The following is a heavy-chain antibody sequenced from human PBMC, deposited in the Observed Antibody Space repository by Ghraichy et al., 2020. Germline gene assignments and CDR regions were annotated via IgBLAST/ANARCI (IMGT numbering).Heavy chain of an antibody. Sequence: TLSLTCTVSGGSISSGGYYWSWILQHPGKGLEWIGYIYYSGNTYYNPSLKIRVTISVDTSKNQFSLKLSPVTAADTAVYYCARSGYGSGSSYRRGTWFDPWGQGTLVTVFS. CDR1: GGSISSGGYY. V-gene: IGHV4-31*03. D-gene: IGHD3-10*01. CDR2: IYYSGNT. J-gene: IGHJ5*02. CDR3: ARSGYGSGSSYRRGTWFDP.